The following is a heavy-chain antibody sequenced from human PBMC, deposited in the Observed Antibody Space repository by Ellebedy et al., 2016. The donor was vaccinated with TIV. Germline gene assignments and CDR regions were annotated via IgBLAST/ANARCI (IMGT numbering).Heavy chain of an antibody. CDR1: GYNFTSYF. D-gene: IGHD3-22*01. CDR3: ARGDKYYYESSGYYYTY. Sequence: ASVKVSCKASGYNFTSYFMYWVRQAPGQGLEWMGIINPRGGGTKDAQKFQGRVTMTRDTSTSTVYMELSSLRAEDTAVYYCARGDKYYYESSGYYYTYWGQGTLVTVSS. V-gene: IGHV1-46*01. J-gene: IGHJ4*02. CDR2: INPRGGGT.